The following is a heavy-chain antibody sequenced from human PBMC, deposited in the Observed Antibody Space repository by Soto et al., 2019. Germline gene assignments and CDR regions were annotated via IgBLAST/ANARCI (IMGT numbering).Heavy chain of an antibody. V-gene: IGHV4-30-2*01. CDR1: GGSISSGGSS. CDR3: AREGYSGYDSPGYFDY. J-gene: IGHJ4*02. Sequence: QLQLQESGSGLVKPSQTLSLTCAVSGGSISSGGSSWSWIRQPPGKGLAWIGYIYHSGSTYYNPTLKRRVTISVDRSKNQFSLKLSSVTAADTAVYYCAREGYSGYDSPGYFDYWGQGTLVTVSS. D-gene: IGHD5-12*01. CDR2: IYHSGST.